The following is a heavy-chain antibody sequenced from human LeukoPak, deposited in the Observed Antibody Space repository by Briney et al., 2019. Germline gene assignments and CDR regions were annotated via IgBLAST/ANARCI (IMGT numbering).Heavy chain of an antibody. V-gene: IGHV3-66*02. D-gene: IGHD6-19*01. CDR1: GFTVSSNY. CDR2: IYSGGST. Sequence: GGSLRLSCAASGFTVSSNYMSWVRQAPGKGPEWVSVIYSGGSTYYADSVKGRFTISRDNSKNTLYLQMNSLRAEDTAVYYCARDRSSGWYDFDYWGQGTLVTVSS. CDR3: ARDRSSGWYDFDY. J-gene: IGHJ4*02.